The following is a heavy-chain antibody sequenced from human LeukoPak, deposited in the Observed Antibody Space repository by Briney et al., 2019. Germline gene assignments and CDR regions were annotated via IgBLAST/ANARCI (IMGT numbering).Heavy chain of an antibody. V-gene: IGHV1-18*01. Sequence: GASVKVSCKASGYTFTSYGISWVRQAPGQGLEWMGWISPYNGNTNHAHKVQGRVTMTTDTATSTAYMELSSLRSEDTAVYYCARGPMVRGSHYYYMDVWGKGTTVTVSS. D-gene: IGHD3-10*01. J-gene: IGHJ6*03. CDR1: GYTFTSYG. CDR3: ARGPMVRGSHYYYMDV. CDR2: ISPYNGNT.